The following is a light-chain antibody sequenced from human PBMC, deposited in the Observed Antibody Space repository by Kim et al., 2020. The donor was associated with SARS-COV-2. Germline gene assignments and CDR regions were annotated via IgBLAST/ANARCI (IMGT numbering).Light chain of an antibody. J-gene: IGKJ5*01. CDR2: AES. CDR3: QQYNSNHSST. CDR1: QGISSW. Sequence: EGERDTINSRASQGISSWLAGYQQKPEKATKSLIDAESSLQSGVPSRGSGSGSGTDITLTSSSLQPEDFATYYCQQYNSNHSSTFGQGTRLEIK. V-gene: IGKV1D-16*01.